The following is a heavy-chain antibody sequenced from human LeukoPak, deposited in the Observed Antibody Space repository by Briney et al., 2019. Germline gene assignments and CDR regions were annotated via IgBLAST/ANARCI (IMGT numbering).Heavy chain of an antibody. Sequence: PGGSLRLSCAASGFTFSTYSMNWVRQAPGKGLEWVSSISSSVSYIYYADSVRGRFTISRGNANNSLCLQMNSLRAEDTAVYYCARGTYGDYSFDSWGQGTLVTVSS. CDR3: ARGTYGDYSFDS. V-gene: IGHV3-21*01. CDR2: ISSSVSYI. D-gene: IGHD4-17*01. J-gene: IGHJ4*02. CDR1: GFTFSTYS.